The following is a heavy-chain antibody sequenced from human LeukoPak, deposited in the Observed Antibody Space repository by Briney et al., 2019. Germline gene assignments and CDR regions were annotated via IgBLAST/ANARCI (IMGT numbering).Heavy chain of an antibody. J-gene: IGHJ4*02. Sequence: ASVKVSCKASGGTFSSYAISWVRQAPGQGLEWMGGIIPIFGTANYAQKFQGRVTITADESTSTAYMELSSLGSEDTAVYYCARGEDYGVFFDYWGQGTLVTVSS. CDR2: IIPIFGTA. D-gene: IGHD4-17*01. CDR3: ARGEDYGVFFDY. V-gene: IGHV1-69*13. CDR1: GGTFSSYA.